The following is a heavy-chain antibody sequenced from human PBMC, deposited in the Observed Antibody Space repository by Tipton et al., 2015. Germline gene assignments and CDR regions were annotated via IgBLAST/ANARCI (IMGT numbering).Heavy chain of an antibody. CDR3: ARGRDYSPSYRFDY. CDR1: GFTFSDYY. D-gene: IGHD6-6*01. CDR2: ISSASTTI. J-gene: IGHJ4*02. V-gene: IGHV3-11*01. Sequence: SLRLSCAASGFTFSDYYMSWIRQAPGKGLEWISYISSASTTIYYADSMMGRFSISRDNAKNSVYLHMNSLRVEDTAVYYCARGRDYSPSYRFDYWGPGTLVTVSS.